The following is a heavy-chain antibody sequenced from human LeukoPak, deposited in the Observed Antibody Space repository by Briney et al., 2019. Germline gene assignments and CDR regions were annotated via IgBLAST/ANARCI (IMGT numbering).Heavy chain of an antibody. CDR1: GYTFTGYY. D-gene: IGHD3-3*01. CDR2: INPNSGGT. CDR3: ARGYYDFWSGYLFDP. J-gene: IGHJ5*02. Sequence: ASVKVSCKASGYTFTGYYMHWVRQAPGQGLEWMGWINPNSGGTSYAQKFQGRVTMTRDTSISTAYMELSRLRSDDTAVYYCARGYYDFWSGYLFDPWGQGTLVTVSS. V-gene: IGHV1-2*02.